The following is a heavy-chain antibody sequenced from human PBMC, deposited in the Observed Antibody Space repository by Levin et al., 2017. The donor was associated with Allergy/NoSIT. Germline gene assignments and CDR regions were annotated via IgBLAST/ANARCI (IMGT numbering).Heavy chain of an antibody. D-gene: IGHD3-16*02. CDR1: GYSFNTYW. V-gene: IGHV5-51*01. CDR3: ARRYYDYVWGNSRTVGGIDV. Sequence: GESLKISCKGSGYSFNTYWIGWVRQMAGKGLEWVAIINPGDSDIRYSPSFQGQVTISVDTSITTAYLQWSSLKASDTAIYYCARRYYDYVWGNSRTVGGIDVWGQGTTVTVSS. CDR2: INPGDSDI. J-gene: IGHJ6*02.